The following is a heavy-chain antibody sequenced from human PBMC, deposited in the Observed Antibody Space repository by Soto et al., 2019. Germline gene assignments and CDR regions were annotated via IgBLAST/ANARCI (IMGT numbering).Heavy chain of an antibody. J-gene: IGHJ4*02. D-gene: IGHD4-17*01. Sequence: GGSLRLSSVASGFTLSNYGMHWVRQAPGKGLEWIALIWYEGTTKYSTDSMKGRFSISRDQSKSTLYLQVNSLRAEDTAVYYCARGTLTYGDYVDYWGQGTLVTVSS. CDR2: IWYEGTTK. V-gene: IGHV3-33*01. CDR3: ARGTLTYGDYVDY. CDR1: GFTLSNYG.